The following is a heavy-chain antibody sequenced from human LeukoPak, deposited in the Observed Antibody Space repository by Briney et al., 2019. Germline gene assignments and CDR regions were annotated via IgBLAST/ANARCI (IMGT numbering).Heavy chain of an antibody. CDR1: GGSIISSDYH. Sequence: SETLSLTCTVSGGSIISSDYHWGWVRQPPGKGLEWIGTISYSGNTDYNPSLRSRVTISVDTSKNQFSLKLSSVTAADTAVYYCARARLYYYYGMDVWGQGTTVTVSS. CDR2: ISYSGNT. CDR3: ARARLYYYYGMDV. J-gene: IGHJ6*02. V-gene: IGHV4-39*07.